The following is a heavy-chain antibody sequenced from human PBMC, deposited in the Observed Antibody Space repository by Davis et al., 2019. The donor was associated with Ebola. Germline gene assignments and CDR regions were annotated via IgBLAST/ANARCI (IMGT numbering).Heavy chain of an antibody. J-gene: IGHJ5*02. D-gene: IGHD2-15*01. V-gene: IGHV3-11*05. Sequence: FTFSRDNAKNSLYLQMNSLRAEDTAVYYCAKDPCSGGSCYLYWFDPWGQGTLVTVSS. CDR3: AKDPCSGGSCYLYWFDP.